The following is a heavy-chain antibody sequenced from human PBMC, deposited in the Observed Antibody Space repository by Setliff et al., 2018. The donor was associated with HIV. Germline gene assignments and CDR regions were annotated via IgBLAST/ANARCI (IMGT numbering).Heavy chain of an antibody. D-gene: IGHD3-3*01. Sequence: GGSLRLSCAASGFTFSSYSMNWVRQAPGKGLEWVSYISSSSSTIYYADSVKGRFTISRDNAKNSLYLQMNSLRAEDTAVYFCAKYTRGGSIFYYMDVWGKGTTVTVSS. V-gene: IGHV3-48*01. CDR1: GFTFSSYS. CDR3: AKYTRGGSIFYYMDV. CDR2: ISSSSSTI. J-gene: IGHJ6*03.